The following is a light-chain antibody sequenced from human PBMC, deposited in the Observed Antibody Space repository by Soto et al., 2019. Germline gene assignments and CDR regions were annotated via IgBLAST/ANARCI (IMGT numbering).Light chain of an antibody. CDR2: GAS. V-gene: IGKV3-20*01. J-gene: IGKJ1*01. Sequence: EIVLTQSPGTLSLSPGERATLSCRASQSVSSSYLAWYQQKPGQAPRLLIYGASSRATGIPDRFSGSGSGTDFTLTISSLEPEDFAVYYCQQYGSSPPWTFGQWTKVEIK. CDR3: QQYGSSPPWT. CDR1: QSVSSSY.